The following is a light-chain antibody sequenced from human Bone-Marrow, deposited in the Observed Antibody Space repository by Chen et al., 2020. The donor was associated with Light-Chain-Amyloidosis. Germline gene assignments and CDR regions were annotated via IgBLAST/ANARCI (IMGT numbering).Light chain of an antibody. CDR3: MQSIHRRT. CDR2: EAI. J-gene: IGKJ1*01. CDR1: PSLLYSNGVTY. Sequence: DVVMTQTQLSLSVTPGQPASISCKSSPSLLYSNGVTYLYWFLQKPGQPPQLLIYEAINRFSGVPHRFSGSGSGTDFTLKISRVEAEDVGTYYCMQSIHRRTFGQGTKVEIK. V-gene: IGKV2D-29*01.